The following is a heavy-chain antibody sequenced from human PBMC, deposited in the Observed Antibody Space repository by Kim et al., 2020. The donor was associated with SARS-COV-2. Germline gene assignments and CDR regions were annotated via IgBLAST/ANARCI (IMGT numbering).Heavy chain of an antibody. Sequence: SETLSLTCAVSGGSISSSNWWSWVRQPPGKGLEWLGEIYHSGSTNYNPSPKSRVTISVDKSKNQFSLKLSSVTAADTAVYYCARDQTYYYDSSGYHYYYYGMDVWGQGTTVTVSS. CDR1: GGSISSSNW. CDR3: ARDQTYYYDSSGYHYYYYGMDV. J-gene: IGHJ6*02. D-gene: IGHD3-22*01. V-gene: IGHV4-4*02. CDR2: IYHSGST.